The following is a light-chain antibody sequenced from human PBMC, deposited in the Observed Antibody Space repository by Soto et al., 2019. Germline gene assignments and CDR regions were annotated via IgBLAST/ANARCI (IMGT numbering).Light chain of an antibody. CDR2: EVS. CDR1: SSDVGGYNY. V-gene: IGLV2-14*01. J-gene: IGLJ3*02. Sequence: QSALTQPASVSGSPGQSITISCTATSSDVGGYNYVSWYQQHPGKAPKLMIYEVSNRPSGVSNRFSGSKSGNTASLTISGLQAEDEAAYYCSSYTSSSTPNWVFGGGTKLTVL. CDR3: SSYTSSSTPNWV.